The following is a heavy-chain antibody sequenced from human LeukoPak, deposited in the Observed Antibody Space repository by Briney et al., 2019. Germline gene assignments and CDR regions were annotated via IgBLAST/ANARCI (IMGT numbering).Heavy chain of an antibody. CDR2: IYSGGST. V-gene: IGHV3-53*01. J-gene: IGHJ3*02. CDR1: GFTVSSNY. CDR3: ASNYYDSSGYYYGIDAFDI. Sequence: GSLILSCAASGFTVSSNYMSWVRQAPGKGLEWVSVIYSGGSTYYADSVKGRFTISRDNSKNTLYLQMNSLRAEDTAVYYCASNYYDSSGYYYGIDAFDIWGQGTMVTVSS. D-gene: IGHD3-22*01.